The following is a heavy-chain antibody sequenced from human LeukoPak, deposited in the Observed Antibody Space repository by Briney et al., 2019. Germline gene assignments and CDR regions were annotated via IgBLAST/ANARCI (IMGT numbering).Heavy chain of an antibody. CDR3: ARHILEEHWFDP. Sequence: SETLSLTCDVYGGSFGDYYWTWIRQPPGKGLEWIGEINRRGGTNYNPSLKSRLTISIDTSKNQFSLILNSLTAADTAVYYCARHILEEHWFDPWGLGTLVIVSS. J-gene: IGHJ5*02. CDR2: INRRGGT. V-gene: IGHV4-34*01. D-gene: IGHD1-1*01. CDR1: GGSFGDYY.